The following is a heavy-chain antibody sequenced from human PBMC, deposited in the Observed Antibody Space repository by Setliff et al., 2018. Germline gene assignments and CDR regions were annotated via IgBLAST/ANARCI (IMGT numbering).Heavy chain of an antibody. Sequence: PSETLSLTCTVSGGSISSGDYYWSWIRQPPGKGLEWIGYIYYSGSTYYNPSLKSRFRISVDTSKNQFSLKLNSVTAADTAVYYCARDPIMGFYDSTGYSTLNWYFDLWGRGTPVTVSS. CDR3: ARDPIMGFYDSTGYSTLNWYFDL. CDR1: GGSISSGDYY. CDR2: IYYSGST. V-gene: IGHV4-30-4*08. J-gene: IGHJ2*01. D-gene: IGHD3-22*01.